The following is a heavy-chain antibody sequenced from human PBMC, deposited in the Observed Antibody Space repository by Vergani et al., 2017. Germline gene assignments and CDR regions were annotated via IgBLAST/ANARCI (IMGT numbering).Heavy chain of an antibody. CDR1: GFTFSDYY. CDR2: ISSSGSTI. Sequence: VQLVESGGGLVQPGGSLRLSCAASGFTFSDYYMSWIRQAPGKGLEWVSYISSSGSTIYYADSVKGRFTISRDNAKNSLYLQMNSLRAEDTAVYYCARDPCRSTSCYRGVYGMDVWGQGTTVTVSS. J-gene: IGHJ6*02. V-gene: IGHV3-11*01. D-gene: IGHD2-2*02. CDR3: ARDPCRSTSCYRGVYGMDV.